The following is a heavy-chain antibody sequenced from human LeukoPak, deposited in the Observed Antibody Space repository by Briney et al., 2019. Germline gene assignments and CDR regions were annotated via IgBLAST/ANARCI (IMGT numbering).Heavy chain of an antibody. J-gene: IGHJ3*02. CDR2: INQDGSAK. V-gene: IGHV3-7*01. CDR3: ARNAFDI. CDR1: GFTFSTYW. Sequence: GGSLRLSCAASGFTFSTYWMSWVRKAPGRGLEWVANINQDGSAKFYGDSVKGRFTISRDNAKKSLYLQMNSLSAEDTAVYYCARNAFDIWGQGTMVTVSS.